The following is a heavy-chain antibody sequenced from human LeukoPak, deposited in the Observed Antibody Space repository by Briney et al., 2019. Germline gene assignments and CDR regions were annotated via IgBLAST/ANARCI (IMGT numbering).Heavy chain of an antibody. D-gene: IGHD6-6*01. V-gene: IGHV3-48*01. CDR2: ISSSTSTI. J-gene: IGHJ5*02. Sequence: GGSLRPSCAASGFTFSVYGMNWVRQAPGKGLEWISYISSSTSTINYADSVKGRFTISRDNANNSLFLQMHSLGVEDTAVYYCARRPPTGAALDHWGQGTLATVSS. CDR3: ARRPPTGAALDH. CDR1: GFTFSVYG.